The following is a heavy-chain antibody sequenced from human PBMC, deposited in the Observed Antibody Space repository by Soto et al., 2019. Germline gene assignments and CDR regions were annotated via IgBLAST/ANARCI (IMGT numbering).Heavy chain of an antibody. D-gene: IGHD4-4*01. Sequence: QLQLQESGSGLVKPSQTLSLTCAVSGGSISSGGYSWSWIRQPPGKGLEWIGYIYHSGSTYYNPSLQSRVTISVDGSKSQCYLKLSSVTAADTAVDYCARLTTGSISFDFWGQGTLVSVSS. CDR3: ARLTTGSISFDF. J-gene: IGHJ4*02. CDR2: IYHSGST. V-gene: IGHV4-30-2*01. CDR1: GGSISSGGYS.